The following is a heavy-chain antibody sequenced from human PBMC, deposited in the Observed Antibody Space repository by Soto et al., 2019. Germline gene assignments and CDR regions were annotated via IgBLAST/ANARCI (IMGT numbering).Heavy chain of an antibody. J-gene: IGHJ4*02. D-gene: IGHD4-17*01. V-gene: IGHV1-69*01. CDR2: IIPVFATA. Sequence: QVQLVQSGDEVKKPGSSVKVSCKVSGGTFNNNAISWVRQAPGQGLEWLGEIIPVFATARYEENFQGRVTIIADESTSIVYMELTGLRSEDTAVYYCARGETVTTLLWTHWGQRSLVTVSS. CDR3: ARGETVTTLLWTH. CDR1: GGTFNNNA.